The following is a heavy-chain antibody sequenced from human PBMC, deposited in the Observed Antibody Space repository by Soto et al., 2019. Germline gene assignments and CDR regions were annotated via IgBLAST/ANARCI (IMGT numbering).Heavy chain of an antibody. J-gene: IGHJ3*02. CDR1: GGSISSGDYY. CDR3: ALRSTSSSSDDDAFDI. D-gene: IGHD6-6*01. Sequence: QVQLQESGPGLVKPSQTLSLTCTVSGGSISSGDYYWSWVRQPPGKGLEWIGYIYYSGNTYYNPSLKSRVSISVDTSKRQVFLILNSVTAADTAVYYCALRSTSSSSDDDAFDIWGPGTMVTVSS. CDR2: IYYSGNT. V-gene: IGHV4-30-4*01.